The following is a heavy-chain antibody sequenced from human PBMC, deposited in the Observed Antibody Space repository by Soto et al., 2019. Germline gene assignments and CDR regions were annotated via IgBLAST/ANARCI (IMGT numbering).Heavy chain of an antibody. J-gene: IGHJ3*02. CDR1: GGSVNNGNYY. D-gene: IGHD1-1*01. CDR2: MSHSGGT. CDR3: ARVERGTATTVVDAFDI. Sequence: QVQLQQWGAGLLKPSETLSLTCAVFGGSVNNGNYYWSWIRQPPRKGLEWIGEMSHSGGTHFNPSLKSRVTISVETSKNQSSLKMSSVTAADTALYYCARVERGTATTVVDAFDIWGPGTMVTVSS. V-gene: IGHV4-34*01.